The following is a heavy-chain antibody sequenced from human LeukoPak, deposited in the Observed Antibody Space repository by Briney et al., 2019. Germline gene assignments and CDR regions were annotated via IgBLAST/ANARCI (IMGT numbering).Heavy chain of an antibody. CDR2: INPDTGGT. D-gene: IGHD2-21*02. CDR1: GYTFTGHY. J-gene: IGHJ4*02. CDR3: ARADFCGGDCYHPPDF. Sequence: ASVKVSCKASGYTFTGHYMHWVRQAPGLGLEWLGWINPDTGGTNFPQKSQGRVTLTWDTSIRTVYMELTRLRSDDTAVYFCARADFCGGDCYHPPDFWGQGTLVTVSS. V-gene: IGHV1-2*02.